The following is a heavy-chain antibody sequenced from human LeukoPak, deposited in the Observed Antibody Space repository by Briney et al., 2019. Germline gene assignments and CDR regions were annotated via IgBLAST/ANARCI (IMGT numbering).Heavy chain of an antibody. CDR2: INPNSGGT. CDR3: ARLVGATLMIYDY. D-gene: IGHD1-26*01. CDR1: GYTLTGYY. J-gene: IGHJ4*02. Sequence: ASVKVSCKASGYTLTGYYMHWVRQAPGQGLEWMGWINPNSGGTNYAQKFQGRVTMTRDTSISSAYMELSRLRSDDTAVYYCARLVGATLMIYDYWGQGTLVTVSS. V-gene: IGHV1-2*02.